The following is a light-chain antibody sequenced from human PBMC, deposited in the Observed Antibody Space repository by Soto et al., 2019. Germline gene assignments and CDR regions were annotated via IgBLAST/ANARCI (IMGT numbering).Light chain of an antibody. Sequence: DMEMTQSPSSLSASVGDRVTITCRASQSISNYLNWYQHKPGKVPKLLIYAASSLQSGVPTRFSGSGSGKDFTLTINSLQPEDFATYYWQQSYGTPLTFGGGTKIEIK. V-gene: IGKV1-39*01. J-gene: IGKJ4*01. CDR2: AAS. CDR1: QSISNY. CDR3: QQSYGTPLT.